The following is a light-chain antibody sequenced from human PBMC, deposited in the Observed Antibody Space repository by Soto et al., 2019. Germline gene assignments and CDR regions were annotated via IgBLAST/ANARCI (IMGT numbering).Light chain of an antibody. CDR1: QGISNY. Sequence: DIQMTQSPSSLSASVGDRVTITCRASQGISNYLAWYQQKPGKVPKLLIYAASTLQAGVPFRFSGSGFGTDFTLTISSLQPEDVATYYCQKYDSAPETFGPGTKVDIK. CDR2: AAS. V-gene: IGKV1-27*01. J-gene: IGKJ3*01. CDR3: QKYDSAPET.